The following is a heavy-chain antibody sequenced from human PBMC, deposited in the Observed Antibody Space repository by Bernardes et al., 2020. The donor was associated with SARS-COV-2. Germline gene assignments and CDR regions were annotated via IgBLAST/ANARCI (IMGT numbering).Heavy chain of an antibody. CDR1: GFTFSSYG. V-gene: IGHV3-33*08. CDR2: IWYDGSNK. CDR3: ARDLRLGELSSY. J-gene: IGHJ4*02. D-gene: IGHD3-16*02. Sequence: AGSLRLSCAASGFTFSSYGMHWVRQAPGKGLEWVAVIWYDGSNKYYADSVKGRFTISRDNSKNTLYLQMNSLRAEDTAVYYCARDLRLGELSSYWGQGTLVTVSS.